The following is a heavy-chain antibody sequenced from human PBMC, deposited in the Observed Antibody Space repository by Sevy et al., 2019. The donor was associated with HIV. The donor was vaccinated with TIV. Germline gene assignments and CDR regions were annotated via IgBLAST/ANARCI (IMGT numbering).Heavy chain of an antibody. CDR2: ISSSSSYT. CDR3: ARDLGDDYGSGSYYMRYYYYYGMDV. CDR1: GFTFSDYY. Sequence: GGSLRLSCAASGFTFSDYYMSWIRQAPGKGLEWVSYISSSSSYTNYADSVKGRFTISRDNAKNSLYLQMNSLRAEDTAVYYCARDLGDDYGSGSYYMRYYYYYGMDVWGQGTTVTVSS. V-gene: IGHV3-11*06. J-gene: IGHJ6*02. D-gene: IGHD3-10*01.